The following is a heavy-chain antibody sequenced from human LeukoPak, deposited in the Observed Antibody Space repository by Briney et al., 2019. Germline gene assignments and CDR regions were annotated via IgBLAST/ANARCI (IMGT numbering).Heavy chain of an antibody. J-gene: IGHJ4*02. D-gene: IGHD2-15*01. CDR1: GFTFSSYA. CDR2: NSGSGGST. Sequence: GGSLRLSCAASGFTFSSYAMSWVRQAPGKGLEWVSANSGSGGSTYYADSVKGRFTISRDNSKNTLYLQMNSLRAEDTAVYYCAKESDVVVVAVTFYYFDYWGQGTLVTVSS. V-gene: IGHV3-23*01. CDR3: AKESDVVVVAVTFYYFDY.